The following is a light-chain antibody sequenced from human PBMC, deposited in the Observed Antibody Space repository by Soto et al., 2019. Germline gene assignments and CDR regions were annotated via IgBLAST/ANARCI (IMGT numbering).Light chain of an antibody. J-gene: IGKJ1*01. CDR3: QQYNNWPPTWT. CDR2: DAS. CDR1: QTIGSN. V-gene: IGKV3-15*01. Sequence: EIVLTQSPGTLSLSPGERATLSCRASQTIGSNLAWYQQKAGQPPRLLIYDASTRATDIPARFTGSGSGTEFTLTISSLQSEDFAVFYCQQYNNWPPTWTFGQGTKGDNK.